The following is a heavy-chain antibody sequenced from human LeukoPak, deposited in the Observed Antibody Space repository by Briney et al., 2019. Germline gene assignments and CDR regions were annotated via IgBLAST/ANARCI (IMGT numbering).Heavy chain of an antibody. Sequence: PAGSLRLSCAASGCTFSSYAMSWIRQAPGKGLEWISAISGSGGSTYYADSVKGRFTISRDSSKNTLLLQMNSLRAEDTAVYYCAKGSVNDYVWGSYRSFDYWGQGTLVTVSS. J-gene: IGHJ4*02. CDR1: GCTFSSYA. CDR2: ISGSGGST. CDR3: AKGSVNDYVWGSYRSFDY. D-gene: IGHD3-16*02. V-gene: IGHV3-23*01.